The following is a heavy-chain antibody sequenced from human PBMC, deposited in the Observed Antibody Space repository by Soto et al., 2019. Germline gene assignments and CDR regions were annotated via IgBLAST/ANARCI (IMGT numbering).Heavy chain of an antibody. Sequence: SVKVSCKASGGTFSSCAISCVRQAPGQGLEWMGGIIPIFGTANYAQKFQGRVTITADKSTSTAYMELSSLRSEDTAVYYCARDPKGLEMANADFDYWGQGTLVTVSS. CDR3: ARDPKGLEMANADFDY. CDR2: IIPIFGTA. V-gene: IGHV1-69*06. J-gene: IGHJ4*02. CDR1: GGTFSSCA.